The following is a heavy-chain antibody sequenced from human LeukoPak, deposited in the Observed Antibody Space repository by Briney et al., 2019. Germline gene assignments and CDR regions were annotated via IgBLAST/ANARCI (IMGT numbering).Heavy chain of an antibody. CDR1: NYSISSGYY. Sequence: SETLSLTCTVSNYSISSGYYWGWIRQPPGKGLEWIGTIYHSGSTYYNPSLKSRVNISVDTSKNQFSLKLSSVTAADTAVYYCARRVLMDVWGKGTTVTVSS. CDR3: ARRVLMDV. J-gene: IGHJ6*03. V-gene: IGHV4-38-2*02. CDR2: IYHSGST.